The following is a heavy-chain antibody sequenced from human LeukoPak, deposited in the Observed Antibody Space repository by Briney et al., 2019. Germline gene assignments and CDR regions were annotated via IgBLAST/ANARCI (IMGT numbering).Heavy chain of an antibody. D-gene: IGHD3-10*01. CDR1: GFTFNSYV. CDR3: AKDSVDGRDY. J-gene: IGHJ4*02. CDR2: ISHSGGST. V-gene: IGHV3-23*01. Sequence: GGSLRLSCAASGFTFNSYVMSWVRQAPGKGLEWVSTISHSGGSTYYADSVKGRFTISRDNSKNTLYLRMNSLRADDTAVYYCAKDSVDGRDYWGQGTLVTVSS.